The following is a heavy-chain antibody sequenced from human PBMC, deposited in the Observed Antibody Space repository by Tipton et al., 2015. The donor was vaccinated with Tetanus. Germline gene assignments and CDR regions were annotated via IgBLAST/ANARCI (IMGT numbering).Heavy chain of an antibody. D-gene: IGHD3-10*01. Sequence: SLTCTVSSASISSSDYYWGWIRQPPGKGLEWIGSVYYDGSAYRNPSLESRLTISVDTSKNQFSLKLNSVSAADTAVYYCARVTFFGDYFDYWGQGTLVTVSS. V-gene: IGHV4-39*07. J-gene: IGHJ4*02. CDR1: SASISSSDYY. CDR2: VYYDGSA. CDR3: ARVTFFGDYFDY.